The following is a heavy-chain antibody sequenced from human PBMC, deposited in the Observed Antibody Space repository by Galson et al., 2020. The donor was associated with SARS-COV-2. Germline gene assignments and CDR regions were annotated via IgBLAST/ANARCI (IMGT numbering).Heavy chain of an antibody. CDR2: IYSGGST. V-gene: IGHV3-66*01. J-gene: IGHJ4*02. D-gene: IGHD6-19*01. CDR1: GFTVSSNY. Sequence: GESLKISCAASGFTVSSNYMSWVRQAPGKGLEWVSVIYSGGSTYYADSVKGRFTISRDNSKNTLYLQMNSLRAEDTAVYYCAREKDYSNLIAVAGLADYWGQGTLVTVSS. CDR3: AREKDYSNLIAVAGLADY.